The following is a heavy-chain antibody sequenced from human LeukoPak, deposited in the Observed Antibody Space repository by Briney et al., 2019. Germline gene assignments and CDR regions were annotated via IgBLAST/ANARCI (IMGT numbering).Heavy chain of an antibody. Sequence: GGSLRLSCAASGFIVSSNYMTWVRQAPGKGLEWVSVIHSDGGTYYADSVKGRFTISRDNSKNTLYLQMNSLRAEDTALYYCARARNDYDSNGFSFLDYWGQGTLVTVSS. V-gene: IGHV3-53*01. CDR2: IHSDGGT. CDR1: GFIVSSNY. CDR3: ARARNDYDSNGFSFLDY. J-gene: IGHJ4*02. D-gene: IGHD3-22*01.